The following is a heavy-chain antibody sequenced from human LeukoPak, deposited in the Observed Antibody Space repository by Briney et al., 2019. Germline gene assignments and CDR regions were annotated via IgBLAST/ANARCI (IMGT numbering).Heavy chain of an antibody. Sequence: ASVKVSCKASGYTFTSYYMHWVRQAPGQGLEWMGIINPSGGSTSYAQKFQGRVTMTRDTSTNTVYMELSSLRSEDTAVYYCARDSFGSLAVAGRHDYYYGMDVWGQGTTVTVSS. D-gene: IGHD6-19*01. CDR1: GYTFTSYY. CDR2: INPSGGST. V-gene: IGHV1-46*01. CDR3: ARDSFGSLAVAGRHDYYYGMDV. J-gene: IGHJ6*02.